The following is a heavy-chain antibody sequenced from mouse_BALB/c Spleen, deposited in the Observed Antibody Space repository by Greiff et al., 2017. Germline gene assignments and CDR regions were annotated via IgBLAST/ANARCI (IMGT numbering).Heavy chain of an antibody. D-gene: IGHD2-1*01. V-gene: IGHV1-5*01. CDR3: TRSGNYFYYAMDY. J-gene: IGHJ4*01. Sequence: EVQLQQSGTVLARPGASVKMSCKASGYSFTSYWIHWVKQRPGQGLEWIGAIYPGNSDTSYNQKFKGKAKLTAVTSASTAYMELSSLTNEDSAVYYCTRSGNYFYYAMDYWGQGTSVTVSS. CDR1: GYSFTSYW. CDR2: IYPGNSDT.